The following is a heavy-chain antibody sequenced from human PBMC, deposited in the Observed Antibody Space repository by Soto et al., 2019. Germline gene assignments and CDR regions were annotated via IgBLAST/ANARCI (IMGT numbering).Heavy chain of an antibody. Sequence: SATLSLTCAVSGYSIISDYHWAWLRQSPGKGLEWIATIFHRGSTYYNPSLKSRLTISVDTSKNQFSLNLTSVTAADTAVYYCARALYTWNPRWFDPWGQGTLVTVSS. V-gene: IGHV4-38-2*01. CDR1: GYSIISDYH. J-gene: IGHJ5*02. CDR3: ARALYTWNPRWFDP. CDR2: IFHRGST. D-gene: IGHD1-1*01.